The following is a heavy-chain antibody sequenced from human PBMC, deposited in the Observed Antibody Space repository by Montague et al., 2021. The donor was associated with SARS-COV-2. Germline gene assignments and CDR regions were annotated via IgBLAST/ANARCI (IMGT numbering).Heavy chain of an antibody. CDR3: ARGSVSGSLDVLTGTRSYFDI. D-gene: IGHD3-9*01. CDR1: GGSFSGYY. V-gene: IGHV4-34*01. Sequence: SETLSLTCAVSGGSFSGYYWSWIRQPPGKGLEWIGDINHSGSTNYNSSLKSRVTISVDTSKKQFSLTLSSVTAADTAVYYCARGSVSGSLDVLTGTRSYFDIWGQGTMVTVSS. J-gene: IGHJ4*03. CDR2: INHSGST.